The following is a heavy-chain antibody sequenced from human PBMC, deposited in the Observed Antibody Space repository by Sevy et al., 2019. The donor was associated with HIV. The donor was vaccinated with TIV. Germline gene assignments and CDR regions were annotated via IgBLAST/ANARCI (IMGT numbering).Heavy chain of an antibody. CDR1: GFTFSSYG. CDR2: IRYDGSNK. D-gene: IGHD3-10*01. V-gene: IGHV3-30*02. Sequence: GGSLRLSSAASGFTFSSYGMHWVRQAPGKGLEWVAFIRYDGSNKYYADSVKGRFTISRDNSKNTPYLQMNSLRSQDTAVYYCAKIPYGSGSYSSFDYWGQGTLVTVSS. CDR3: AKIPYGSGSYSSFDY. J-gene: IGHJ4*02.